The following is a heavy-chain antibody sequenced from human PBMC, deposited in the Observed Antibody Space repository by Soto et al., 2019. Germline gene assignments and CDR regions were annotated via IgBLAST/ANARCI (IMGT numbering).Heavy chain of an antibody. CDR2: ISYDGSNK. Sequence: QVQLVESGGGVVQPGRSLRLSCAASGFTFSSYAMHWVRQAPGKGLEWVAVISYDGSNKYYADSVKGRFTISRDNSKNTLYLQMNSLRAEDTAVYYCARDLSGDVFDYWGQGTMVTVSS. CDR1: GFTFSSYA. V-gene: IGHV3-30-3*01. D-gene: IGHD3-3*02. CDR3: ARDLSGDVFDY. J-gene: IGHJ4*02.